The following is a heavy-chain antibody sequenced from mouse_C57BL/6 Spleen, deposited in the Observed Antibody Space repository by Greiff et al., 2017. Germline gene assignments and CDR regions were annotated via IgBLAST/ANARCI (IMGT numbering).Heavy chain of an antibody. CDR3: ARRGYYVDYYAMDY. CDR2: IWSDGST. J-gene: IGHJ4*01. Sequence: VQLKESGPGLVAPSQSLSITCTVSGFSLTSYGVHWVRQPPGKGLEWLVVIWSDGSTTYNSALKSRLSISKDNSKSQVFLKMNRLQTDDTAMYYCARRGYYVDYYAMDYWGQGTSVTVSS. D-gene: IGHD1-1*01. V-gene: IGHV2-6*03. CDR1: GFSLTSYG.